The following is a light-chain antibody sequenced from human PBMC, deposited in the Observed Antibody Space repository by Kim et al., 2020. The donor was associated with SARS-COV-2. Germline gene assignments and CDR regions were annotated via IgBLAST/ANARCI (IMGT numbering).Light chain of an antibody. CDR1: SLRAFY. Sequence: SSELTQDPAVSVALGQTVRITCQGDSLRAFYASWYQQKPGQAPLLVIYGKNNRPSGIPDRFSGSTSGNTASLTITGAQAEDEADYYCNSRDSTINHLVFG. V-gene: IGLV3-19*01. J-gene: IGLJ1*01. CDR2: GKN. CDR3: NSRDSTINHLV.